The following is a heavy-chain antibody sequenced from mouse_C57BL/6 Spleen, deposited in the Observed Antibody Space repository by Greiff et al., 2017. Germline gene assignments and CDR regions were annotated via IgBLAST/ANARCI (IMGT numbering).Heavy chain of an antibody. V-gene: IGHV1-53*01. J-gene: IGHJ2*01. CDR2: INPSNGGT. Sequence: QVQLQQPGTELVKPGASVKLSCKASGYTFTSYWMHWVKQRPGQGLEWIGNINPSNGGTNYNEKFKGKATLTVDKSSSTAYMQLSSLTSEDAAVYYCAREGAITTGVGPLGEWGQGTTRTVSS. CDR1: GYTFTSYW. D-gene: IGHD1-1*01. CDR3: AREGAITTGVGPLGE.